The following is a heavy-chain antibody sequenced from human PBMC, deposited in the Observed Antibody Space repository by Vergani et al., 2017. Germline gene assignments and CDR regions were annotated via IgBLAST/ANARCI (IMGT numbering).Heavy chain of an antibody. V-gene: IGHV4-31*03. Sequence: QVQLQESGPGLVKPSQTLSLTCTVSGGSISSGGYYWSWIRQHPGKGLEWIGYIYYSGSTYYNPSLKSRVTISVDTSKNQFSLKLSSVTAADTAVYYCARLGYYDSSGYYHTVDYWGQGTLVTVAS. CDR2: IYYSGST. D-gene: IGHD3-22*01. CDR1: GGSISSGGYY. J-gene: IGHJ4*02. CDR3: ARLGYYDSSGYYHTVDY.